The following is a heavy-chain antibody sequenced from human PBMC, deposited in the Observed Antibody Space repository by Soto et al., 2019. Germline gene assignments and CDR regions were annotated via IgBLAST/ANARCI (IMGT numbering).Heavy chain of an antibody. CDR2: IDPSDSYT. CDR3: AGGGGAIFGVVIIGGYYYGMDV. D-gene: IGHD3-3*01. V-gene: IGHV5-10-1*01. CDR1: GYSFTSYW. Sequence: GESLKISCKGSGYSFTSYWISWVRQMPGKGLEWMGRIDPSDSYTNYSPSFQGHVTISADRSISTAYLQWSSLKASDTAMYYCAGGGGAIFGVVIIGGYYYGMDVWGQGTTVTVAS. J-gene: IGHJ6*02.